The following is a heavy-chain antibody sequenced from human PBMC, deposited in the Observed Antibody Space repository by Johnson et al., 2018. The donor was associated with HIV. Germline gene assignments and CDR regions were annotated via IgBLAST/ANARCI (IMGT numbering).Heavy chain of an antibody. CDR1: GFTFRSYA. J-gene: IGHJ3*02. D-gene: IGHD3-22*01. CDR2: VSFDGSNK. V-gene: IGHV3-30-3*01. Sequence: QVQLVESGGGLVQPGGSLRLSCTASGFTFRSYAMHWVRQAPGKGLEWVASVSFDGSNKYYADSVKGRFTISRDNSKNTLYLQMNSLRAEDTAVYYCARVITMIVVVKGDAFDIWGQGTMVTVSS. CDR3: ARVITMIVVVKGDAFDI.